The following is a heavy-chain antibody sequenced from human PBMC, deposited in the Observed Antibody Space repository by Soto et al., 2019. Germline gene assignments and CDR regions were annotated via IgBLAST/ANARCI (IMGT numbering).Heavy chain of an antibody. D-gene: IGHD3-16*01. CDR3: ARDRGGITVSSKPLGEWFDP. CDR1: GVSIDNFF. CDR2: VSQGGAAAYMAEGETT. Sequence: QVQLQESGPGLLRPSETLSLTCTVSGVSIDNFFWSWIRQTPGKGLKWIGYVSQGGAAAYMAEGETTGYNPSLERGATLSLDLPKNHFSLKLTSVTAADTAVYYCARDRGGITVSSKPLGEWFDPWGQGTLVTVSS. J-gene: IGHJ5*02. V-gene: IGHV4-59*01.